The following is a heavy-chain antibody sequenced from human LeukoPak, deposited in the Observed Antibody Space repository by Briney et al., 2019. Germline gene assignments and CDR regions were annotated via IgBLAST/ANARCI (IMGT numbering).Heavy chain of an antibody. CDR1: GGSFSGYY. CDR2: INHSGST. J-gene: IGHJ4*02. V-gene: IGHV4-34*09. Sequence: SETLSLTCAVYGGSFSGYYWSWIRQPPEKGLEWIGEINHSGSTNYNPSLKSRVTISVDTSKNQFSLKLSSVTAADTAVYYCARDSYYGSGSRYFDYWGQGTLVTVSS. CDR3: ARDSYYGSGSRYFDY. D-gene: IGHD3-10*01.